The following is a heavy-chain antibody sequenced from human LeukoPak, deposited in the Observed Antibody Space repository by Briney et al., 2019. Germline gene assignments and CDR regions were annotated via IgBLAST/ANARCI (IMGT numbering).Heavy chain of an antibody. CDR3: AKDLIDYYGSGSYYTY. CDR2: ISGSGGST. J-gene: IGHJ4*02. CDR1: GFTFSSYA. Sequence: PGGSLRLSCAASGFTFSSYAMSWVRQAPGKGLEWVSAISGSGGSTYYADSVKGRFTISRDNSKHKMYLKMNSLRAEDTAVYYCAKDLIDYYGSGSYYTYWGQGTLVTVSS. V-gene: IGHV3-23*01. D-gene: IGHD3-10*01.